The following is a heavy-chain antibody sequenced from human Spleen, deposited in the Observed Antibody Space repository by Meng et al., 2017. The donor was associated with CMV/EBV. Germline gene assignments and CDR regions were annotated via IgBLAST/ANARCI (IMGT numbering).Heavy chain of an antibody. CDR2: INPDGSTT. D-gene: IGHD1-26*01. Sequence: GESLKISCAASGFTFSNYWMYWVRQGPGKGLLWVSRINPDGSTTDYADSVKGRVTISRDNAKNTLYLQMNSLRAEDTAVYYCAKSDSGSYYGGSDYWGQGTLVTVSS. CDR3: AKSDSGSYYGGSDY. J-gene: IGHJ4*02. CDR1: GFTFSNYW. V-gene: IGHV3-74*01.